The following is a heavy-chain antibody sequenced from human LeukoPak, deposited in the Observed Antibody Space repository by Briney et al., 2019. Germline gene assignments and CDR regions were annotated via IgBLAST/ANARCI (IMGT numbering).Heavy chain of an antibody. D-gene: IGHD6-13*01. CDR2: ISGSGDST. J-gene: IGHJ4*02. CDR3: TKSVRSIWWGGAYCFDY. CDR1: GFTFRSYA. Sequence: GGSLRLSCAASGFTFRSYAMSWVRQAPGKGLEWVSVISGSGDSTDYADSVKGRFSISRDNSKNTLYLQMNSLRAEDTAVYYCTKSVRSIWWGGAYCFDYWGQGALVTVSS. V-gene: IGHV3-23*01.